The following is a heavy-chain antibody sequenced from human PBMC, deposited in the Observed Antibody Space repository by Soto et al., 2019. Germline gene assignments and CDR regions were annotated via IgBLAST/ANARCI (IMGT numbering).Heavy chain of an antibody. J-gene: IGHJ5*02. CDR3: ARGGFSRGITGTTRTEGGWFDP. Sequence: ASVKVSCKASAYTFTNYDINWVRQATGQGLEWMGWMNPNSGNTGCAQKFQGRVSMTRNTSISTAYMELSSLRSEDTAVYYCARGGFSRGITGTTRTEGGWFDPWGQGTVVTVSS. V-gene: IGHV1-8*01. D-gene: IGHD1-7*01. CDR1: AYTFTNYD. CDR2: MNPNSGNT.